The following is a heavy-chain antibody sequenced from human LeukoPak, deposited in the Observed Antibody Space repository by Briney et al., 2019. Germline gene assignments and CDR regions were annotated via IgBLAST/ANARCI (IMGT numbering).Heavy chain of an antibody. CDR3: ARARTKWELLDY. J-gene: IGHJ4*02. CDR2: INPSGGST. Sequence: ASVKASCKASGYTFTSYYMHWVRQAPGQGLEWMGIINPSGGSTSYAQKFQGRVTMTRDTSTSTVYMELSSLRSEDTAVYYCARARTKWELLDYWGQGTLVTVSS. CDR1: GYTFTSYY. V-gene: IGHV1-46*01. D-gene: IGHD1-26*01.